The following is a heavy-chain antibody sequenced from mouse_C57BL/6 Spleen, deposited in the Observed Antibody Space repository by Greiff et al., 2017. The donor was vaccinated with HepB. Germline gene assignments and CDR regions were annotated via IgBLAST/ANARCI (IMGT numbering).Heavy chain of an antibody. CDR3: ARSGTPSYYDYFWFAY. J-gene: IGHJ3*01. V-gene: IGHV1-50*01. CDR1: GYTFTSYW. CDR2: IDPSDSYT. D-gene: IGHD2-4*01. Sequence: VQLQQSGAELVKPGASVKLSCKASGYTFTSYWMQWVKQRPGQGLEWIGEIDPSDSYTNYNQKFKGKATFTVDTSSSTAYMQLSSLTSEDSAVYYCARSGTPSYYDYFWFAYWGQGTLVTVSA.